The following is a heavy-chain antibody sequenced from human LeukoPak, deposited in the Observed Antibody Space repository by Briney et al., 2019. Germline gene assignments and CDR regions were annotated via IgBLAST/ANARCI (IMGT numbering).Heavy chain of an antibody. CDR3: AKHDYGGNSGLDY. D-gene: IGHD4-23*01. V-gene: IGHV3-23*01. CDR2: ISGSGGST. Sequence: GGSLRLSCAASGFTFSSYAMSWVRQAPGKGLEWVSAISGSGGSTYYADSVKGRFTISRDNSKNTLYLQMNSLRAEDTAVHYCAKHDYGGNSGLDYWGQGTLVTVSS. CDR1: GFTFSSYA. J-gene: IGHJ4*02.